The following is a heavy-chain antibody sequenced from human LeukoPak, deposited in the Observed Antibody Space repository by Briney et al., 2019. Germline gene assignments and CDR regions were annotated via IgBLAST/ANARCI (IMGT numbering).Heavy chain of an antibody. V-gene: IGHV4-39*01. CDR3: ASRDEAVCDYYDSSGYSDY. D-gene: IGHD3-22*01. Sequence: SETLSLTCTVSGGSISSSSYYWGWIRQPPGKGLEWIGSIYYSGSTYYNPSLKSRVTISVDTSKNQFSLKLSSVTAADTAVYYCASRDEAVCDYYDSSGYSDYWGQGTLVTVSS. CDR1: GGSISSSSYY. CDR2: IYYSGST. J-gene: IGHJ4*02.